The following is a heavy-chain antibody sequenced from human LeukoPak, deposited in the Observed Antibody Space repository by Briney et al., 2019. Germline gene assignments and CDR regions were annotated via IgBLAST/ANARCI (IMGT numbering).Heavy chain of an antibody. CDR2: IYSGGST. CDR1: GFTVSSNY. CDR3: ARGLITIFGVVTPPDC. V-gene: IGHV3-66*02. J-gene: IGHJ4*02. Sequence: GGSLRLSCAASGFTVSSNYMSWVRQAPGKGLEWVSVIYSGGSTYYADSVKGRFTISRDNSKNTLYLQMNSLRAEDTAVYYCARGLITIFGVVTPPDCWGQGTLVTVSS. D-gene: IGHD3-3*01.